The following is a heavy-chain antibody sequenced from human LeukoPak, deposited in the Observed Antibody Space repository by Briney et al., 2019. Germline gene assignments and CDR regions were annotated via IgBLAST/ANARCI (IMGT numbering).Heavy chain of an antibody. CDR3: ARGERWLQLNYFDY. J-gene: IGHJ4*02. D-gene: IGHD5-24*01. CDR2: IYYSGST. CDR1: GGSISSYY. V-gene: IGHV4-59*01. Sequence: SETLSLTCTVSGGSISSYYGSWIRQPPGKGLEWIGYIYYSGSTNYNPSLKSRVTISVDTSKNQFSLKLSSVTAADTAVYYCARGERWLQLNYFDYWGQGTLVTVSS.